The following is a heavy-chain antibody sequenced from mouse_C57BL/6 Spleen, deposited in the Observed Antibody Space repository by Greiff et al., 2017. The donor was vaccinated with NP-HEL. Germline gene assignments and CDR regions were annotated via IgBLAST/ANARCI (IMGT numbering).Heavy chain of an antibody. Sequence: VQLQQPGAELVKPGASVKLSCKASGYTFTSYWMQWVKQRPGQGLEWIGEIDPSDSYTNYNQKFEGKATLTVDTSSSTAYMQLSSLTSEDSAVYYCARSGTDWYFDVWGTGTTVTVSS. J-gene: IGHJ1*03. CDR2: IDPSDSYT. CDR1: GYTFTSYW. CDR3: ARSGTDWYFDV. D-gene: IGHD2-14*01. V-gene: IGHV1-50*01.